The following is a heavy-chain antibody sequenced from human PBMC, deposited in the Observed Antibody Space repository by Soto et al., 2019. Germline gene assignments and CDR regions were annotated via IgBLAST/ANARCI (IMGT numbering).Heavy chain of an antibody. CDR3: ATGSPYYYGSGGMWDS. D-gene: IGHD3-10*01. CDR2: IHHSGAT. Sequence: QVRLQESGPGLVKPSGTLSLTCLVSGGSMSSPNWWTWVRQAPVKGLEWIAEIHHSGATNYSPSLKSRAVISIHMSNKQFALQLPSVTAADTSVYYCATGSPYYYGSGGMWDSWGRGALVTVSS. V-gene: IGHV4-4*02. J-gene: IGHJ4*02. CDR1: GGSMSSPNW.